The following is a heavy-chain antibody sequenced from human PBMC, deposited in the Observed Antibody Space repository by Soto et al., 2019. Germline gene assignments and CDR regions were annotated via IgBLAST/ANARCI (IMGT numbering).Heavy chain of an antibody. CDR2: IYWDDDK. Sequence: QITLKESGPTLVKPTQTLTLTCTFSGFSLSTSGVGVGWIRQPPGKALEWLALIYWDDDKRYSPSLKSRLTITKDTSKHQVVLTMTNMDPVDTPTYYCAHNMVRGAPFDYWGQGTLVTVSS. D-gene: IGHD3-10*01. V-gene: IGHV2-5*02. CDR1: GFSLSTSGVG. CDR3: AHNMVRGAPFDY. J-gene: IGHJ4*02.